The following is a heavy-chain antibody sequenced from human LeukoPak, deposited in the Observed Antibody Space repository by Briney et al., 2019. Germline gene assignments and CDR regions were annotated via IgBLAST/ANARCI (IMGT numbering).Heavy chain of an antibody. CDR1: GGSFSGYY. V-gene: IGHV4-34*01. Sequence: SETLSLTCAVHGGSFSGYYWSWIRQPPGKGLEWIGEINHSGSTNYNPSLKSRVTISVDTSKNQFSLKLSSVTAADTAVYYCARGAIQLWLRGYFDYWGQGTLVTVSS. D-gene: IGHD5-18*01. J-gene: IGHJ4*02. CDR2: INHSGST. CDR3: ARGAIQLWLRGYFDY.